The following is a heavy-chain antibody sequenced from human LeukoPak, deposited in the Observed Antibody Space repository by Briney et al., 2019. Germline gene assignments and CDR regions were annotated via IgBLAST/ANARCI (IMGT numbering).Heavy chain of an antibody. J-gene: IGHJ4*02. CDR1: GYSISSGYY. D-gene: IGHD3-10*01. Sequence: PSETLSLTCAVSGYSISSGYYWGWIRQPPGKGLEWIGSIYHSGSTYYNPSPKSRVTTSVDTSKNQFSLKLSSVTAADTAVYYCARHGGSGGYVDYWGQGTLVTVSS. CDR2: IYHSGST. CDR3: ARHGGSGGYVDY. V-gene: IGHV4-38-2*01.